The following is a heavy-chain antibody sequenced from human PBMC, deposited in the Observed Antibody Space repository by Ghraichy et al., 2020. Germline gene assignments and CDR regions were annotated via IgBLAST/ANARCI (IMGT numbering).Heavy chain of an antibody. V-gene: IGHV1-69*04. Sequence: SLKVSCKASGGTFSSYTISWVRQAPGQGLEWMGRIIPILGIANYAQKFQGRVTITADKSTSTAYMELSSLRSEDTAVYYCARDGCSGGSCYSPKQLYYYYYGMDVWGQGTTVTVSS. CDR1: GGTFSSYT. J-gene: IGHJ6*02. CDR2: IIPILGIA. CDR3: ARDGCSGGSCYSPKQLYYYYYGMDV. D-gene: IGHD2-15*01.